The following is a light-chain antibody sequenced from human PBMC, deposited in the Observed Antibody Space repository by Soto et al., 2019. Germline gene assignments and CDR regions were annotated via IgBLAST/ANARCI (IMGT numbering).Light chain of an antibody. CDR2: DAS. CDR1: QSISSW. J-gene: IGKJ1*01. Sequence: DIEMTQSPSTLSASLGDRVTITCRASQSISSWLAWYQQKPGKAPKLLIYDASRLESGVPSRFRGSGSGTEFTLTISSLQPDDFATYYCQQYNSYSAAFGQGTKVDIK. V-gene: IGKV1-5*01. CDR3: QQYNSYSAA.